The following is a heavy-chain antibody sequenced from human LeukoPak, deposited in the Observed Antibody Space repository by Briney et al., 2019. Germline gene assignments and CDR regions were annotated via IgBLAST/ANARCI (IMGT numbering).Heavy chain of an antibody. J-gene: IGHJ4*02. Sequence: GGSLRLSCAAYGFTFSSYGMHWVRQAPGKGLEWVAVISYDGSNKYYADSVKGRFTISRDNSKNTLYLQMNSLRAEDTAVYYCARGYGVTRDYYFDYWGQGTLVTVSS. CDR3: ARGYGVTRDYYFDY. CDR1: GFTFSSYG. V-gene: IGHV3-30*03. CDR2: ISYDGSNK. D-gene: IGHD4-17*01.